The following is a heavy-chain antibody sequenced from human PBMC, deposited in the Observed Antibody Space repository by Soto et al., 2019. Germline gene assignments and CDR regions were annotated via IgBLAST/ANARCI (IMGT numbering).Heavy chain of an antibody. CDR3: ATTAHVTTAGSFDY. V-gene: IGHV1-24*01. CDR1: GYTLTELS. Sequence: GASVKVSCKVSGYTLTELSMHWVRQAPGKGLEWMGGFDPEDGETIYAQKFQGRVTMTEDTSTDTAYMKLSSLRSEDTAVYYCATTAHVTTAGSFDYWGQGTLVTVSS. J-gene: IGHJ4*02. CDR2: FDPEDGET. D-gene: IGHD6-13*01.